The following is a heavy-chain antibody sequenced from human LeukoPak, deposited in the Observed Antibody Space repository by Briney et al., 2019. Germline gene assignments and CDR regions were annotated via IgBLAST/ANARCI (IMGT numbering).Heavy chain of an antibody. D-gene: IGHD6-13*01. CDR2: TYYRSKWYN. V-gene: IGHV6-1*01. J-gene: IGHJ3*02. CDR3: ARVSTLAAAGLGPDAFDI. CDR1: GDSVSSNSAA. Sequence: SQTLSLTCAISGDSVSSNSAAWNWIRQSPSRGLEWLGRTYYRSKWYNDYAVSVKSRITINSDTSKNQFSLQLNSVTPEDTAVYYCARVSTLAAAGLGPDAFDIWGQGTMVTVSS.